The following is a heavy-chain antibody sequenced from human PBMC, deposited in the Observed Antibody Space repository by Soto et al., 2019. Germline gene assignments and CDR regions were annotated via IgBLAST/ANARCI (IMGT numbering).Heavy chain of an antibody. CDR3: ARETQDYDILTGKKYYYYYYGMDV. Sequence: GASVKVSCKASGFTFTSYGMSWVRQAPGQGLEWMGWISAYNGNTNYAQKLQGRVTMTTDTSTSTAYMELRSLRSDDTAVYYCARETQDYDILTGKKYYYYYYGMDVWGQGTTVTVSS. CDR1: GFTFTSYG. J-gene: IGHJ6*02. D-gene: IGHD3-9*01. CDR2: ISAYNGNT. V-gene: IGHV1-18*01.